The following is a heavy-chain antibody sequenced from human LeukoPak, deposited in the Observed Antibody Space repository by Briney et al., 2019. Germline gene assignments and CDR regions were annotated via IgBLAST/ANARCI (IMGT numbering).Heavy chain of an antibody. CDR3: ARLGYSYGHTYFDY. CDR1: GFSFSSYS. J-gene: IGHJ4*02. Sequence: GGSLRLSCAASGFSFSSYSMNWVRQAPGKGLEWVSYISSSSSTIYYVDSVKGRFTISRDNAKNSLYLQMNSLRAEDTAVYYCARLGYSYGHTYFDYRGQGTLVTVSS. CDR2: ISSSSSTI. D-gene: IGHD5-18*01. V-gene: IGHV3-48*01.